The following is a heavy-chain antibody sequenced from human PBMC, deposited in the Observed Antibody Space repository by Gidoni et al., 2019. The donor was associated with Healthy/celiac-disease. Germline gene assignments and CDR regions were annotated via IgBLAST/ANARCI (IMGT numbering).Heavy chain of an antibody. Sequence: EVQLVESGGGLVQPGGSLRLSCAASGFTFSSYSMNWVRQAPGKGRGWVSYLSSSSTTIYYADSVKGRFTISRDNAKNSLYLQMNSLRAEDTAVYYCARVGGDIVVVPAAIPTPYYYYYMDVWGKGTTVTVSS. D-gene: IGHD2-2*02. CDR1: GFTFSSYS. J-gene: IGHJ6*03. V-gene: IGHV3-48*01. CDR2: LSSSSTTI. CDR3: ARVGGDIVVVPAAIPTPYYYYYMDV.